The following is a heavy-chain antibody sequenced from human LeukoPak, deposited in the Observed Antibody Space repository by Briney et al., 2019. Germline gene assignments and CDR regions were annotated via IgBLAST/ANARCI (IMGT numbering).Heavy chain of an antibody. CDR3: ARGRRRGYGGAIDI. D-gene: IGHD5-12*01. Sequence: ASVKVSCKASGYTLTSYDINWVRQATGQGLEWMGWMNPNSGNTGYAQKFQGRVTMTRNTSISTAYMELSSLRSEDTAVYYCARGRRRGYGGAIDIWGQGTMVTVSS. CDR1: GYTLTSYD. CDR2: MNPNSGNT. V-gene: IGHV1-8*01. J-gene: IGHJ3*02.